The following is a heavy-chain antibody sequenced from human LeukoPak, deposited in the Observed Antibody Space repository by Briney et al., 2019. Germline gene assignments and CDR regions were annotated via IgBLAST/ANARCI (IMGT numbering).Heavy chain of an antibody. V-gene: IGHV1-69*13. CDR3: AVVSVDTAMAYYYYYMDV. D-gene: IGHD5-18*01. J-gene: IGHJ6*03. CDR1: GGTFSSYA. CDR2: IIPIFGTA. Sequence: SVKVSCKASGGTFSSYAISWVRQAPGQGLEWMGGIIPIFGTANYAQKFQGRVTITADESTSTAYMELSSLRSEDTAVYYCAVVSVDTAMAYYYYYMDVWGKGTTVTISS.